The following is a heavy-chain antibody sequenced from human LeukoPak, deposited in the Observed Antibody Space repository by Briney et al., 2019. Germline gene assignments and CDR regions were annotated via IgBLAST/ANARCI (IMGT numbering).Heavy chain of an antibody. Sequence: SETLSLTCTVSGGSISSYYWSWIRQPAGKGLEWIGRIYTSGSTNYNPSLKSRVTMSVDTSKNQFSLKLSSVTAADTAVYYCTRDALYCSSSSCYRYWYFDLWGRGTLVTVSS. CDR3: TRDALYCSSSSCYRYWYFDL. CDR2: IYTSGST. CDR1: GGSISSYY. J-gene: IGHJ2*01. V-gene: IGHV4-4*07. D-gene: IGHD2-2*01.